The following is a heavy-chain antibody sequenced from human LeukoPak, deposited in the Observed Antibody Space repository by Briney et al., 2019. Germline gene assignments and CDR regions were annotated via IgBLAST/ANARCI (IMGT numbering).Heavy chain of an antibody. J-gene: IGHJ4*02. Sequence: PGGSLRLSCAASGFTFSSYDMNWVRQAPGKGLELISHISSSGSNIYYAHSVKGRFTISRDNAKNSLYLQLNSLRAEDTAVYYCARGDSSGWSYFDYWGQGTLVTVSS. D-gene: IGHD6-19*01. CDR2: ISSSGSNI. V-gene: IGHV3-48*03. CDR1: GFTFSSYD. CDR3: ARGDSSGWSYFDY.